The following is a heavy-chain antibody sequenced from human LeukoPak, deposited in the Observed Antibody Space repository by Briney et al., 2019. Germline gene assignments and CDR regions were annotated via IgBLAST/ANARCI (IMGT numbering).Heavy chain of an antibody. CDR1: GGSISSHY. CDR3: ARIEYYYGSGFLNHYYYYMDV. J-gene: IGHJ6*03. V-gene: IGHV4-59*11. CDR2: IYYSGST. Sequence: PSETLSLTCTVSGGSISSHYWSWIRQPPGKGLEWIGYIYYSGSTNYNPSLKSRVTISVDTSKNQFSLKLNSVTAADTAVYYCARIEYYYGSGFLNHYYYYMDVWGKGTTVTVSS. D-gene: IGHD3-10*01.